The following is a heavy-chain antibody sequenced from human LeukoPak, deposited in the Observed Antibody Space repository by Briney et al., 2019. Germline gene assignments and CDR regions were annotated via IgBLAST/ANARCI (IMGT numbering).Heavy chain of an antibody. V-gene: IGHV1-2*02. Sequence: ASVKVSCKASGYTFTGYYMHGVRQAPGQGLEWMRWINPNSGGTNYAQKFQGRVTMTRDTSISTAYMELSRLRSDDTAVYYCARATDILTGYFFQEALDYYMDVWGKGTTVTVSS. CDR3: ARATDILTGYFFQEALDYYMDV. CDR2: INPNSGGT. CDR1: GYTFTGYY. J-gene: IGHJ6*03. D-gene: IGHD3-9*01.